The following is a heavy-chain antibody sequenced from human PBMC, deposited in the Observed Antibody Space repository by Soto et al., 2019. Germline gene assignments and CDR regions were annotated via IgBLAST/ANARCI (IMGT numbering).Heavy chain of an antibody. J-gene: IGHJ3*02. CDR2: IGTAGDT. Sequence: GGALRLSCAASGFTFSSYHMHWVRQATGKGLEWVSAIGTAGDTYYPGSVKGRFTISRENAKNSLYLQMNSLRAGDTAVYYCARAGVYGSFDIWGQGTMVTVSS. CDR3: ARAGVYGSFDI. CDR1: GFTFSSYH. D-gene: IGHD4-17*01. V-gene: IGHV3-13*01.